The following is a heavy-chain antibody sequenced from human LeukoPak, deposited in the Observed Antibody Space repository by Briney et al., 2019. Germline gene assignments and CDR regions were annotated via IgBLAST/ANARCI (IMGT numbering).Heavy chain of an antibody. CDR1: GYTFTNFD. D-gene: IGHD6-19*01. CDR2: MNPNSGNT. Sequence: ASAKVSCKASGYTFTNFDINWVRQATGQGLEWMGWMNPNSGNTGYAQKFQGRVTMTMNTSITTAYMELSSLISEDTAVYYCARGPQWRGDYYYIDVWGRGTTVTVSS. J-gene: IGHJ6*03. CDR3: ARGPQWRGDYYYIDV. V-gene: IGHV1-8*01.